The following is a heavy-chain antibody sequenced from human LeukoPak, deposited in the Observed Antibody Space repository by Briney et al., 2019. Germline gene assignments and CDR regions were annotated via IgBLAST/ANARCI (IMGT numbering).Heavy chain of an antibody. D-gene: IGHD2-2*01. CDR3: ARSDQFPYYMDV. CDR1: GYTFTSYD. Sequence: ASVKVSCKASGYTFTSYDINWVRQATGQGLEWMGWMNPNSGNTGYAQKFQGRVTITRNTSISTAYMELSSLRSEDTAVYYCARSDQFPYYMDVWGKGTTVTVSS. CDR2: MNPNSGNT. J-gene: IGHJ6*03. V-gene: IGHV1-8*03.